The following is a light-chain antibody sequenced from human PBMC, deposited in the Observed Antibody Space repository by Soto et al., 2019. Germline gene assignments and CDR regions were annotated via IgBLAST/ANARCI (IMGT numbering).Light chain of an antibody. Sequence: ELVLTQSPGTLSLSPGERATLSCRASQSVSCSYLAWYQQKPGQAPRLLIYGASSSATGIPDRFSCSGSGTHFTLTIRRLESEDFAVYYCQQYGRSPGTFGQGTKVEIK. CDR3: QQYGRSPGT. CDR2: GAS. CDR1: QSVSCSY. J-gene: IGKJ1*01. V-gene: IGKV3-20*01.